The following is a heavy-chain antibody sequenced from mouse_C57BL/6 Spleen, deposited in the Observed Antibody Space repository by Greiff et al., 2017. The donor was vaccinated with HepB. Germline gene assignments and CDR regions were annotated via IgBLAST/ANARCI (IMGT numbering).Heavy chain of an antibody. CDR2: IRNKANNHAT. V-gene: IGHV6-6*01. D-gene: IGHD2-3*01. CDR1: GFTFSDAW. CDR3: TRYDGYSGYYAMDY. J-gene: IGHJ4*01. Sequence: EVQRVESGGGLVQPGGSMKLSCAASGFTFSDAWMDWVRQSPEKGLEWVAEIRNKANNHATYYAESVKGRFTISRDDSKSSVYLQMNSLRAEDTGIYYCTRYDGYSGYYAMDYWGQGTSVTVSS.